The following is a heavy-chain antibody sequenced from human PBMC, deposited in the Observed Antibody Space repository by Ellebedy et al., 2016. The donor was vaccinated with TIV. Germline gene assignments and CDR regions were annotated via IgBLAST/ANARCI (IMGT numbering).Heavy chain of an antibody. Sequence: GESLKISXAASGFTFSSYAMSWVRQAPGKGLEWVSAISGSGGSTYYADSVKGRFTISRDNSKNTLYLQMNSLRAEDTAVYYCAKGGSSWYFSLWGQGTLVTVSS. CDR2: ISGSGGST. V-gene: IGHV3-23*01. J-gene: IGHJ4*02. D-gene: IGHD6-13*01. CDR3: AKGGSSWYFSL. CDR1: GFTFSSYA.